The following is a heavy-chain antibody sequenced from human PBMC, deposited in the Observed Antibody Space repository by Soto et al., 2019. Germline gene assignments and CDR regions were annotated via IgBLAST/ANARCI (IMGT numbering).Heavy chain of an antibody. J-gene: IGHJ5*02. Sequence: QLQLQESGSGLVKPSQTLSLTCAVSGGSISSGGYSWSWIRQPPGKGLEWIGYIYHSGSTYYNPSLKSLVSISVDRSKNQFSLKLSSVTAADTAVYYCARVTMVRGVIALNWFDPWGQGTLVSVSS. CDR1: GGSISSGGYS. V-gene: IGHV4-30-2*01. CDR3: ARVTMVRGVIALNWFDP. D-gene: IGHD3-10*01. CDR2: IYHSGST.